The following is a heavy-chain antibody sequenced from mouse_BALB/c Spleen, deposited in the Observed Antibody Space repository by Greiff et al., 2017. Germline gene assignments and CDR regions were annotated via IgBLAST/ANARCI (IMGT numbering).Heavy chain of an antibody. V-gene: IGHV1-54*03. J-gene: IGHJ2*01. CDR1: GYAFTNYL. D-gene: IGHD1-1*01. CDR2: INPGSGGT. Sequence: VQLQQSGAELVRPGTSVKVSCKASGYAFTNYLIEWVKQRPGQGLEWIGVINPGSGGTNYNEKFKGKATLTADKSSSTAYMQLSSLTSDDSAVYFCARSSYGSSFDYWGQGTTLTVSS. CDR3: ARSSYGSSFDY.